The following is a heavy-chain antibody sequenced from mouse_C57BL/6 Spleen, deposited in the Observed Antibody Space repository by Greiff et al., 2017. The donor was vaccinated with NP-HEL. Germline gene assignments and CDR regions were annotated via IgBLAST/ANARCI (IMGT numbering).Heavy chain of an antibody. CDR3: AHYDYDGGFDY. V-gene: IGHV1-69*01. J-gene: IGHJ2*01. CDR1: GYTFTSYW. D-gene: IGHD2-4*01. Sequence: VKLQQPGAELVMPGASVKLSCKASGYTFTSYWMHWVKQRPGQGLEWIGEIDPSDSYTNYNQKFKGKSTLTVDKSSSTAYMQLSSLTSEDSAVYYCAHYDYDGGFDYWGQGTTLTVSS. CDR2: IDPSDSYT.